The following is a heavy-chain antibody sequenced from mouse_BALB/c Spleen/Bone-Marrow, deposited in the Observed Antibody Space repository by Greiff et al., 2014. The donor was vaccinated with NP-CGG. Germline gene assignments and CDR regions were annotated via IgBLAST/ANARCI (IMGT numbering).Heavy chain of an antibody. CDR3: ARPRTGTYFDY. Sequence: QVQLKESGAELAKPGASVKMSCKASGYTFTSHWMHWVKQRPGQGLEWIGYINPSTGYTEYNQKFKDKATLTADKSSSTAYMQRSSLTSEDSAVYYCARPRTGTYFDYWGQGTTLTVSS. V-gene: IGHV1-7*01. D-gene: IGHD4-1*01. CDR1: GYTFTSHW. J-gene: IGHJ2*01. CDR2: INPSTGYT.